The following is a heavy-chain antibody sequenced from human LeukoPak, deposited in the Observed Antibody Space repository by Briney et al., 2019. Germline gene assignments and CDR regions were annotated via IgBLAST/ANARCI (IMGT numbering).Heavy chain of an antibody. J-gene: IGHJ4*02. Sequence: SETLSLTCTVSGGSISSYFWSWIRQPPGKGLQWIGYMYHSGSTYYNPSLKSRVTILIDTSKNQFSLKLTPVTAADTAVYYCARYTNREFDFWGQGTLVTVSS. D-gene: IGHD2-2*02. CDR1: GGSISSYF. CDR3: ARYTNREFDF. V-gene: IGHV4-59*01. CDR2: MYHSGST.